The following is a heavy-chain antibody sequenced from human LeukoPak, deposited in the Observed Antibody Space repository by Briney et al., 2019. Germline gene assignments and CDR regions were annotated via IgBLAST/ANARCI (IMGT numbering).Heavy chain of an antibody. CDR2: IIPIFGTA. Sequence: ASVKVSCKASGGTFSSYAISWVRQAPGQGLEWMGGIIPIFGTANYAQKFQGRVTITADESTSTAYMELSSLSSEDTAVYYCARVPVVVTAINSADWFDPWGQGTLVTVSS. J-gene: IGHJ5*02. CDR3: ARVPVVVTAINSADWFDP. V-gene: IGHV1-69*13. D-gene: IGHD2-21*02. CDR1: GGTFSSYA.